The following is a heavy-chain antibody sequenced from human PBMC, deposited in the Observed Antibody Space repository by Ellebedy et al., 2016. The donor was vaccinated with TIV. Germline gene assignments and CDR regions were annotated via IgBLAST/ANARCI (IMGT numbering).Heavy chain of an antibody. J-gene: IGHJ4*02. D-gene: IGHD5-18*01. V-gene: IGHV3-23*01. CDR2: ITGSGGST. Sequence: PGGSLRLSCAASGFTFSSYAVNRVRQAPGKGLEWVSSITGSGGSTYDADSVKGRFTISRDNSKNTLYLQMNSLRAEDTAVYYCARALMPGYSYGKIDYWGQGTQVTVSS. CDR1: GFTFSSYA. CDR3: ARALMPGYSYGKIDY.